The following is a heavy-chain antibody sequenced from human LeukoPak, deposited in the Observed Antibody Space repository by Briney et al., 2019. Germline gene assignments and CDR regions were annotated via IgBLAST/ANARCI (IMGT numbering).Heavy chain of an antibody. D-gene: IGHD5-18*01. CDR3: ARSRTYSYGPRGYFDY. CDR2: INPNSGGT. Sequence: SVKVSCKASGYTFTGYYMHWVRQAPGQGLEWMGWINPNSGGTNYAQKFQGRVTMTRDTSTSTVYMELSSLRSEDTAVYYCARSRTYSYGPRGYFDYWGQGTLVTVSS. V-gene: IGHV1-2*02. J-gene: IGHJ4*02. CDR1: GYTFTGYY.